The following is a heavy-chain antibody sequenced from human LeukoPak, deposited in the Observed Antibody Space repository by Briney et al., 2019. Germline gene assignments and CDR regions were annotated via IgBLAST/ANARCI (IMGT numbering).Heavy chain of an antibody. CDR1: GGSISSYY. D-gene: IGHD5-18*01. CDR2: IYYSGST. CDR3: ARISRSRGYSYAFDY. V-gene: IGHV4-59*08. J-gene: IGHJ4*02. Sequence: SETLSLTCTVSGGSISSYYWSWIRQPPGKGLEWIGYIYYSGSTNYNPSLKSRVTISVDTSKNQFSLKLSSVTAADTAVYYCARISRSRGYSYAFDYWGQGTLVTVSS.